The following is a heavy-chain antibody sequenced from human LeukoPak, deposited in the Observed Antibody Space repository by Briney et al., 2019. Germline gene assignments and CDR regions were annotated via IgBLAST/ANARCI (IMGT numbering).Heavy chain of an antibody. CDR1: GYSLTSYW. Sequence: GESLKISCEGSGYSLTSYWIGWVRQMPGKGLEWMGIIYPGDSDTRYSPSFQGQVTISADKSISTAYLQWSSLKASDTAMYYCARGNSGYASYYGMDVWGQGTTVTVSS. CDR2: IYPGDSDT. D-gene: IGHD5-12*01. J-gene: IGHJ6*02. CDR3: ARGNSGYASYYGMDV. V-gene: IGHV5-51*01.